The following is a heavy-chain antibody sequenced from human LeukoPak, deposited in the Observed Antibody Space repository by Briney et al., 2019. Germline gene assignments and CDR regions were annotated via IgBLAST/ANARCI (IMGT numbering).Heavy chain of an antibody. CDR3: VKGPRSAAPVYNGIDV. V-gene: IGHV3-23*01. J-gene: IGHJ6*02. Sequence: GGSLRLSCAASGFTFINSAMSWVRQAPGKGLEWVSTISGRGDLTYYADSAKGRFPISRDNSKNTLHLQMDSLTTEDTAVYYCVKGPRSAAPVYNGIDVWGQGTTVIVSS. CDR2: ISGRGDLT. D-gene: IGHD6-25*01. CDR1: GFTFINSA.